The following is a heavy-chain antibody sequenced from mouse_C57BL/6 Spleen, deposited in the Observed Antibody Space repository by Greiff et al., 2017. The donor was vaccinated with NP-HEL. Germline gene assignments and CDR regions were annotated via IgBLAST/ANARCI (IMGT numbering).Heavy chain of an antibody. Sequence: VQLQQSGAELVKPGASVKISCKASGYAFSSYWMNWVKQRPGKGLEWIGQIYPGDGDTNYNGKFKGKATLTADKSSSTAYMQLSSLTSEDSAVYFCARHYGSSPWYFDYWGQGTTLTVSS. CDR2: IYPGDGDT. J-gene: IGHJ2*01. V-gene: IGHV1-80*01. D-gene: IGHD1-1*01. CDR1: GYAFSSYW. CDR3: ARHYGSSPWYFDY.